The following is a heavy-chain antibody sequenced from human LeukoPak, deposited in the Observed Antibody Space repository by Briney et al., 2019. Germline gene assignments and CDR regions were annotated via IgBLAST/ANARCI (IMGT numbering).Heavy chain of an antibody. Sequence: SETLSLPCAVYGGSFSGYYWSWIRQPPGKGLEWIGEINHSGSTNYNPSLKSRVTISVDKSKNQFSLKLSSVTAADTAVYYCARVSYYDSSDNRGAFDYWGQGTLVTVSS. CDR2: INHSGST. CDR3: ARVSYYDSSDNRGAFDY. CDR1: GGSFSGYY. D-gene: IGHD3-22*01. V-gene: IGHV4-34*01. J-gene: IGHJ4*02.